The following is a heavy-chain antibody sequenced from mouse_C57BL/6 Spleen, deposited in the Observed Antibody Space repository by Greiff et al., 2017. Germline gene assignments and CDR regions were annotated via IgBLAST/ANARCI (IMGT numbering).Heavy chain of an antibody. Sequence: QVQLQQSGPELVKPGASVKISCKASGYAFSSSWMNWVKQRPGKGLEWIGRIYPGDGDTNYNGKFKGKATLTADKSSSTAYMQLSSLTSEDSAVYFCARSRAVVVTDYAMDYWGQGTSVTVSS. CDR2: IYPGDGDT. J-gene: IGHJ4*01. D-gene: IGHD1-1*01. CDR3: ARSRAVVVTDYAMDY. CDR1: GYAFSSSW. V-gene: IGHV1-82*01.